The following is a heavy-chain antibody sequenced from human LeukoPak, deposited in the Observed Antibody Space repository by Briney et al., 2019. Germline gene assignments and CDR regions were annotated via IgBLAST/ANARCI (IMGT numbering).Heavy chain of an antibody. CDR3: LSCISPNCYEF. J-gene: IGHJ4*02. Sequence: GGSLRLSCAASGFTFGTHWMHWVRQAPGKGLVWVSCINNDGTTTNTADSVKGRFTISSDNAKSMLYLQMNSLRAEDTAVYYCLSCISPNCYEFWGQGVPVTVS. CDR1: GFTFGTHW. CDR2: INNDGTTT. D-gene: IGHD2-2*01. V-gene: IGHV3-74*01.